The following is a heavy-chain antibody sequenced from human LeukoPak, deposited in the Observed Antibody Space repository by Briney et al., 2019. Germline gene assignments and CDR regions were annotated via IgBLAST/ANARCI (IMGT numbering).Heavy chain of an antibody. CDR1: GGSISSSSYY. J-gene: IGHJ3*02. D-gene: IGHD3-3*01. V-gene: IGHV4-39*07. Sequence: SETLSLTCTVSGGSISSSSYYWGWIRQPPGKGLEWIGSIYHSGSTYCNPSLKSRVIISVDTSKNQVSLKLSSVTAADTAVYYCARHYDPQPFDVFDIWGQGTMVTVSS. CDR3: ARHYDPQPFDVFDI. CDR2: IYHSGST.